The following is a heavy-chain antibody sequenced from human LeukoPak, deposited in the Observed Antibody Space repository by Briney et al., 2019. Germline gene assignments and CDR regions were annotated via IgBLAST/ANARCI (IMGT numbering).Heavy chain of an antibody. D-gene: IGHD3-9*01. CDR1: GGSFSGYY. CDR3: ARGLLTGYYNRYYYYGMDV. V-gene: IGHV4-34*01. Sequence: ASETLSLTCAVYGGSFSGYYWSWIRQPPGKGLEWIGEINHSGSTNYNPSLKSRVTISVDTSKNQFSLKLSPVTAADTAVYYCARGLLTGYYNRYYYYGMDVWGQGTTVTVSS. CDR2: INHSGST. J-gene: IGHJ6*02.